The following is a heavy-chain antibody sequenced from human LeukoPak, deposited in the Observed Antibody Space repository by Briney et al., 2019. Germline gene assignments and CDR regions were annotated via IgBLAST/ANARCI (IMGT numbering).Heavy chain of an antibody. CDR2: INGDGRDK. CDR3: ARGVDSAIDW. V-gene: IGHV3-7*01. CDR1: GFTFSSYW. D-gene: IGHD3-9*01. J-gene: IGHJ4*02. Sequence: GGSLRLSCAASGFTFSSYWMNWVRQAPGKGLGWVANINGDGRDKYYVGSVRGRFTISRGNADNALYLQMNSLRGDDTALYYCARGVDSAIDWWGQGTLVTVSS.